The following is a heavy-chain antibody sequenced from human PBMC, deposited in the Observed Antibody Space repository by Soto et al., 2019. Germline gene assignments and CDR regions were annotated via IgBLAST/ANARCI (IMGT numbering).Heavy chain of an antibody. CDR3: AKDRNYPRDQFHY. CDR1: GFTFSTYA. J-gene: IGHJ4*02. Sequence: GGSLRLSCAASGFTFSTYALSWVRQAPGKGLEWVSAISANGQGIYYANSVRGRFTISRDNSKNTIFLHMDSLRAEDTSVYYCAKDRNYPRDQFHYWGQGTLVTVSS. CDR2: ISANGQGI. D-gene: IGHD1-7*01. V-gene: IGHV3-23*01.